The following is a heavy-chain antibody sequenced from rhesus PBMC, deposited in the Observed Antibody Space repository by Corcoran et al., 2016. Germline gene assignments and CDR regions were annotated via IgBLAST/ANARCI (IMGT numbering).Heavy chain of an antibody. CDR2: INPYNGNT. Sequence: QVQLVQSGAEVKKPGSSVKVSCKASGYTFTDYYMHWVRQAPRQGLELMGWINPYNGNTKYAQKFQGRVTMTRDASTSTAYMELSSLRSEDTAVYYCARGDSNYHYGLDSWGQGVVVTVSS. V-gene: IGHV1S2*01. J-gene: IGHJ6*01. D-gene: IGHD4-23*01. CDR3: ARGDSNYHYGLDS. CDR1: GYTFTDYY.